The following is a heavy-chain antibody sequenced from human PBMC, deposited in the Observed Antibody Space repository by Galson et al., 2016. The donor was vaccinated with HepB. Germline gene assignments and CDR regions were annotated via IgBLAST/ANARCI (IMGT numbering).Heavy chain of an antibody. V-gene: IGHV3-13*04. CDR2: IGSAGDI. CDR1: GFSFSWYD. Sequence: SLRLSCAASGFSFSWYDMHWVRQGTGKGLEWVSSIGSAGDIYYSDSVKGRFTISRDNSKDSLYLQMDSLGAGDTAVYFCARAYYPSAWPYAFDVWGQGTTVTVSS. CDR3: ARAYYPSAWPYAFDV. D-gene: IGHD6-19*01. J-gene: IGHJ3*01.